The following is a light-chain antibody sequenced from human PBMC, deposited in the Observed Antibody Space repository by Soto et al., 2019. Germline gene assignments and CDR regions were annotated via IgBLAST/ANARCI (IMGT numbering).Light chain of an antibody. J-gene: IGKJ3*01. CDR2: GAS. V-gene: IGKV3-20*01. CDR1: QSVSSSY. Sequence: EIVLTQSPGTLSLSPGERATLSCRASQSVSSSYLAWYQQKPGQAPRLLIYGASSRATGIPDRFSGSGSGTDVTLTISRLEPEDFAVYYCHKYGSSPGGFTFGPGTKVDIK. CDR3: HKYGSSPGGFT.